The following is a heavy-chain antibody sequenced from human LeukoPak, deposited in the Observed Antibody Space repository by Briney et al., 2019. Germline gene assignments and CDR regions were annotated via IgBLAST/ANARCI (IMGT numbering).Heavy chain of an antibody. CDR1: GYTFTGYY. CDR2: INPNSGGT. Sequence: ASVKVSCKASGYTFTGYYMHWVRQAPGQGLEGMGWINPNSGGTNYAQKFQGRVTMTRDTSISTAYMGLSRLRSDDTAVYYCARSRPPPYSSSWYVYYRGMAVWGQGTTVTVSS. V-gene: IGHV1-2*02. J-gene: IGHJ6*02. CDR3: ARSRPPPYSSSWYVYYRGMAV. D-gene: IGHD6-13*01.